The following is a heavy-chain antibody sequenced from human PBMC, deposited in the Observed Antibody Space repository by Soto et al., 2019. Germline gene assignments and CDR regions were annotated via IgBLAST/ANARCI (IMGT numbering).Heavy chain of an antibody. CDR3: ARVVESDNWNFGDAFDI. CDR1: GGPISSSNW. CDR2: IYHSGST. V-gene: IGHV4-4*02. D-gene: IGHD1-7*01. Sequence: SETLSLTCAVSGGPISSSNWWSWVRQPPGKGLEWIGEIYHSGSTGYNPSLKSRVTISVDKSKNQFSLKLSSVTAADTAVYYCARVVESDNWNFGDAFDIWGQGTMVTVSS. J-gene: IGHJ3*02.